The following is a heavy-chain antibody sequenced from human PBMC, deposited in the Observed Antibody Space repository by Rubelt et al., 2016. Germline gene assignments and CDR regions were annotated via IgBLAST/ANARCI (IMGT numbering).Heavy chain of an antibody. Sequence: QVQLQESGPGLVKPSETLSLTCTVSGGSISSHYWSWIRQPPGKRLEWIAYIHSSGSTNQNPSLKTRFTMSVDTSKNQFSLKVRSVTAADTAVYYCAREVPVDGTAFDPWGQGTLVTVSS. CDR1: GGSISSHY. D-gene: IGHD6-19*01. J-gene: IGHJ5*02. V-gene: IGHV4-59*11. CDR2: IHSSGST. CDR3: AREVPVDGTAFDP.